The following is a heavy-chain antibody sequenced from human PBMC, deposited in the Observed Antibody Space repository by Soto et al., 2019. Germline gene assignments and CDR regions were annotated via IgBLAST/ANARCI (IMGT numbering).Heavy chain of an antibody. CDR1: GFTFSSYE. V-gene: IGHV3-48*03. CDR2: ISSSDSAI. D-gene: IGHD3-3*01. CDR3: ASLEMATMQG. Sequence: VGSLRLSCAASGFTFSSYEMNWVRQAPGKGLEWVSYISSSDSAIYYADSVKGRFTISRDNAKNSLYLQMNSLRAEDTAVYYCASLEMATMQGWGQGTLVTVSS. J-gene: IGHJ4*02.